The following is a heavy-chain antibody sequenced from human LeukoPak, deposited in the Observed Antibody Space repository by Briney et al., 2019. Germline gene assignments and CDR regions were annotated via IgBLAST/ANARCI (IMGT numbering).Heavy chain of an antibody. CDR3: ARSVVTLYWYFDL. CDR1: GGSISGYY. Sequence: PSETLSLTCTVSGGSISGYYYNWIRQPPGKGLEWIGYIYYSGSTNYNPSHKSRVTISLDTSKNQFSLKLSSVTTADTAVYYCARSVVTLYWYFDLWGRGTLVTVSS. J-gene: IGHJ2*01. D-gene: IGHD4-23*01. CDR2: IYYSGST. V-gene: IGHV4-59*01.